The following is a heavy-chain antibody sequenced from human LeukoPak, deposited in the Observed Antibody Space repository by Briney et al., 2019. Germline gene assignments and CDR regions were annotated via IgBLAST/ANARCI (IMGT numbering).Heavy chain of an antibody. D-gene: IGHD3-3*01. CDR3: SRAHEVGSGYYGGGPGY. CDR2: ISSSGSTI. J-gene: IGHJ4*02. V-gene: IGHV3-48*03. CDR1: GFTFSSYE. Sequence: GGSLRLSCAASGFTFSSYEMNWVRQAPGKGLEWVSYISSSGSTIYYADSVKGRFTISRDNAKNSLYLQMNSLRAEDTAVYYCSRAHEVGSGYYGGGPGYWGQGTLVTISS.